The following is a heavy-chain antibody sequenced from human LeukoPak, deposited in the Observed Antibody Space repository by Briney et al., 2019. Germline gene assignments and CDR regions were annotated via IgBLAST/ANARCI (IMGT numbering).Heavy chain of an antibody. J-gene: IGHJ6*02. CDR2: INAGNGNT. CDR3: ARAVPAAIRLYYYYGMDV. V-gene: IGHV1-3*01. CDR1: GYTFTSYA. D-gene: IGHD2-2*02. Sequence: ASVKVSCKASGYTFTSYAMHWVRQATGQRLEWMGWINAGNGNTKYSQKFQGRVTITRDTSASTAYMELSSLRSEDTAVYYCARAVPAAIRLYYYYGMDVWGQGTTVTVSS.